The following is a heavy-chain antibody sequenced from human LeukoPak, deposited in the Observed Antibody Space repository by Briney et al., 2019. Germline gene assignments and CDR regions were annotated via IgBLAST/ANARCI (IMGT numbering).Heavy chain of an antibody. CDR2: ISGSSRDT. J-gene: IGHJ6*02. CDR1: GFTFSSYG. CDR3: ARFCSGGSCFLNYYGMDV. V-gene: IGHV3-23*01. D-gene: IGHD2-15*01. Sequence: PGRSLRLSCAASGFTFSSYGMHWVRHAPGKGVEWLSAISGSSRDTHYRDSVKGRFNISRDNSKNTLYLQMSSLRDDDTAVYYCARFCSGGSCFLNYYGMDVWGQGTTVTVSS.